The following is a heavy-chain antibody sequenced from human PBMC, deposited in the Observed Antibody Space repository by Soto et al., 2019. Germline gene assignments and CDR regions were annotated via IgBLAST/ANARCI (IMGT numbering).Heavy chain of an antibody. CDR3: ARVGRIVLRYFDRTFDY. CDR2: IIPIFGTA. CDR1: GGTFSSYA. Sequence: SVKVSCKASGGTFSSYAISWVRQAPGQGLEWMGGIIPIFGTANYAQKFQGRVTITADESTSTAYMELSSLRSEDTAVYYCARVGRIVLRYFDRTFDYWGQGTLVTVSS. D-gene: IGHD3-9*01. V-gene: IGHV1-69*13. J-gene: IGHJ4*02.